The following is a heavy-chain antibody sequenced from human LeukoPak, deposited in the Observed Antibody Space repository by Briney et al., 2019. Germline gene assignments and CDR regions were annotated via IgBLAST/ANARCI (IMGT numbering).Heavy chain of an antibody. CDR3: ARDMGSSSWYFRFDP. J-gene: IGHJ5*02. CDR1: GFPFNTYV. D-gene: IGHD6-13*01. V-gene: IGHV3-23*01. CDR2: VNGGGSNT. Sequence: GGSLRLSCAASGFPFNTYVMSWVRQAPGKGLEWVSAVNGGGSNTYYADSVKGRFTISRDNSKNTLFLQMNSLRAEDTAVYYCARDMGSSSWYFRFDPWGQGTLVTVSS.